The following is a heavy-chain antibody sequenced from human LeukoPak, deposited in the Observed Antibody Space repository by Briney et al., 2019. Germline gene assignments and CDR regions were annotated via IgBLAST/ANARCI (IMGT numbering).Heavy chain of an antibody. V-gene: IGHV4-39*07. CDR1: GGSISSSSYY. D-gene: IGHD5-18*01. CDR3: AKDVYSDWVQLWSPYFDY. Sequence: ETLSLTCTVSGGSISSSSYYWGWIRQPPGKGLEWIGSIYYSGSTYYNPSLKSRVTISVDTSKNQFSLKLSSVTAADTAVYYCAKDVYSDWVQLWSPYFDYWGQGTLVTVSS. J-gene: IGHJ4*02. CDR2: IYYSGST.